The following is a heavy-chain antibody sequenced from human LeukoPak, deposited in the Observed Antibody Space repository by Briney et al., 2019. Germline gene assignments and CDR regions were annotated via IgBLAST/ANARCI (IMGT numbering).Heavy chain of an antibody. CDR2: ISAYNGNT. CDR3: AVAVAGIYY. D-gene: IGHD6-19*01. Sequence: GASVKVSCKASGYTFTGYYMHWVRQAPGQGLEWMGWISAYNGNTNYAQKLQGRVTMTTDTSTSTAYMELRSLRSDDTAVYYCAVAVAGIYYWGQGTLVTVSS. J-gene: IGHJ4*02. CDR1: GYTFTGYY. V-gene: IGHV1-18*04.